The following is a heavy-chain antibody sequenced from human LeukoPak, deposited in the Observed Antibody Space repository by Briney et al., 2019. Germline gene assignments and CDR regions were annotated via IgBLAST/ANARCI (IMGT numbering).Heavy chain of an antibody. D-gene: IGHD3-10*01. CDR3: AKRGSYYYYMDV. Sequence: GGSLRLSCAAAEFTFSSYAMSWVRQAPGKGLEWVAFIRYDGSNKYYADSVKGRFTISRDNSKNTLYLQMNSLRAEDTAVYYCAKRGSYYYYMDVWGKGTTVTVSS. V-gene: IGHV3-30*02. J-gene: IGHJ6*03. CDR2: IRYDGSNK. CDR1: EFTFSSYA.